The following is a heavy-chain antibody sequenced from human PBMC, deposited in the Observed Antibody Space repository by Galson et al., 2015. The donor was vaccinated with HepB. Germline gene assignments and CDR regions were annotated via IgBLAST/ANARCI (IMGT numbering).Heavy chain of an antibody. V-gene: IGHV3-21*01. D-gene: IGHD2/OR15-2a*01. J-gene: IGHJ4*02. Sequence: SLRLSCAASGFTFSSYSMNWVRQAPGKGLEWVSSISSSSSYIYYADSVKGRFTISRDNAKNSLYLQMNSLRAEDTAVYYCARDVTSLGYFDYWGQGTLVTVSS. CDR3: ARDVTSLGYFDY. CDR2: ISSSSSYI. CDR1: GFTFSSYS.